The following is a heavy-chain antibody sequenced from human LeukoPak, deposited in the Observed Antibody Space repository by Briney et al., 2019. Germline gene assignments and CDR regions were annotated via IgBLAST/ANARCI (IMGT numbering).Heavy chain of an antibody. V-gene: IGHV4-39*07. D-gene: IGHD2-2*01. CDR3: ARDTGHQLSRRNYYAMDV. Sequence: SETLSLTCTVSGGSISSSSYYWGWIRQPPGKGLEWIGSIYYGGSTYYNPSLKGRVTISVDTSKNQFSLKVSSVTAADTAVYYCARDTGHQLSRRNYYAMDVWGQGTTVTVSS. CDR1: GGSISSSSYY. J-gene: IGHJ6*02. CDR2: IYYGGST.